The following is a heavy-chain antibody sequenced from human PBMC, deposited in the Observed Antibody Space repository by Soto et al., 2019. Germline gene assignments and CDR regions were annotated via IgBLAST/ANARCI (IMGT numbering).Heavy chain of an antibody. Sequence: GGSLRLSCTASGFTFSSDWMSWVRQAPGQGLEWVANIDHKGGEKYYVDSVRGRFTISRDNAKNSLYLQMDSLRAEDTAVYYCSRLLGSHCLSTNCRNMDVWGKGTTVTVSS. CDR1: GFTFSSDW. CDR3: SRLLGSHCLSTNCRNMDV. CDR2: IDHKGGEK. D-gene: IGHD2-2*01. J-gene: IGHJ6*04. V-gene: IGHV3-7*01.